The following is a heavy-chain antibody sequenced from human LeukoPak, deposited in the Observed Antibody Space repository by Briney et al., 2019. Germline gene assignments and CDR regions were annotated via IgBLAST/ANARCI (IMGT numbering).Heavy chain of an antibody. J-gene: IGHJ4*02. CDR3: ARGLIDFDWFLYYFDY. Sequence: GASVKVSCKASGYTFTSYGISWVRQAPGQGLEWMGWISAYNGNTNYAQKLQGRVTMTTDTSTSTAYMELRSLRSDDTAVYYCARGLIDFDWFLYYFDYWGQGTLVTVSS. CDR1: GYTFTSYG. CDR2: ISAYNGNT. V-gene: IGHV1-18*01. D-gene: IGHD3-9*01.